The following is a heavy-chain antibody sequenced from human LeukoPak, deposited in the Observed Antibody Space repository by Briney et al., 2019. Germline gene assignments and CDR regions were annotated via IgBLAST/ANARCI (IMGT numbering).Heavy chain of an antibody. CDR2: MRRDGNEI. D-gene: IGHD2/OR15-2a*01. J-gene: IGHJ4*02. V-gene: IGHV3-7*01. Sequence: GGSLRLSCSASGFTFSTYWMSWVRQAPGKGLEWVANMRRDGNEIYYLDSVRGRFTISRDNSKNTLYLQMNNLRAEDTAVYYCVSFYEAYWGRGTLVTVSS. CDR1: GFTFSTYW. CDR3: VSFYEAY.